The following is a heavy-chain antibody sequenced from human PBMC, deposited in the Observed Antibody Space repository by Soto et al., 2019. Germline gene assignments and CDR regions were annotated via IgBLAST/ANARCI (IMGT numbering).Heavy chain of an antibody. J-gene: IGHJ4*02. CDR1: GGSFSGYY. V-gene: IGHV4-34*01. D-gene: IGHD6-19*01. CDR3: ASYIAVAGRGIFDY. Sequence: SETLSLTCAVYGGSFSGYYWSWIRQPPGKGLEWIGEINHSGSTNYNPSLKSRVTISVDTSKNQFSLKLSSVTAADTAVYYCASYIAVAGRGIFDYWGQGTLVTVS. CDR2: INHSGST.